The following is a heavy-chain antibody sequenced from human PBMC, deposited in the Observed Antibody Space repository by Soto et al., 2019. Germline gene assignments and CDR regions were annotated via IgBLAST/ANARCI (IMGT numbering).Heavy chain of an antibody. J-gene: IGHJ6*02. V-gene: IGHV4-30-4*01. CDR2: IYYSGNT. Sequence: PSETLSLTCSVSGGSISSGYYYWSWIRQPPGKGLEWIGNIYYSGNTYYNPSLKSRLIISIDTSKNQFSLKVASVTAADTAVYYCARSSLYRMDVWGQGNTVTVSS. CDR1: GGSISSGYYY. D-gene: IGHD1-1*01. CDR3: ARSSLYRMDV.